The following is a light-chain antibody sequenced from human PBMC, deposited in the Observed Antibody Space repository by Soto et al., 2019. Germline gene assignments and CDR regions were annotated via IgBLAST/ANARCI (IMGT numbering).Light chain of an antibody. V-gene: IGKV1-39*01. CDR1: QGISTY. CDR3: QQSYSNTWT. J-gene: IGKJ1*01. Sequence: DIQMTQSPSSLSASVGYRFTITCRASQGISTYLNWYQQKPGKAPKLLIYAASSLQSGVPSRFSGSGSETDFTLTISSLQPEDFETYSCQQSYSNTWTFGQGTKVDIK. CDR2: AAS.